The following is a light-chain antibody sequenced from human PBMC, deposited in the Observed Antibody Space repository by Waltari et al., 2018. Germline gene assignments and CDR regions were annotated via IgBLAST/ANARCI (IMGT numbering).Light chain of an antibody. Sequence: DIQMTQSPSSLSASVGDSVTITCRESQSISSYLNWYQQKPGKAPKLLIYAASSLQSGVPSRFSGSGSGTDFTLTISSLQPEDFATYYCQQSYSTLSYTFGQGTKLEIK. CDR3: QQSYSTLSYT. CDR1: QSISSY. V-gene: IGKV1-39*01. J-gene: IGKJ2*01. CDR2: AAS.